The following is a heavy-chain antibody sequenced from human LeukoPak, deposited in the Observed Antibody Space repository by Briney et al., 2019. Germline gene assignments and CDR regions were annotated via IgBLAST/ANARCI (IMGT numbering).Heavy chain of an antibody. V-gene: IGHV4-39*07. CDR3: ARVVGATTSNFDY. J-gene: IGHJ4*02. CDR1: GGSISSSSYY. D-gene: IGHD1-26*01. CDR2: IYYSGST. Sequence: PSETLSLTCTVPGGSISSSSYYWGWIRQPPGKGLEWIGSIYYSGSTYYNPSLKSRVTISVDTSKNQFSLKLSSVTAADTAVYYCARVVGATTSNFDYWGQGTLVTVSS.